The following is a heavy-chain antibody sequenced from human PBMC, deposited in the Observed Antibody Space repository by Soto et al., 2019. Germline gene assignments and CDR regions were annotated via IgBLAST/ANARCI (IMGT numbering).Heavy chain of an antibody. D-gene: IGHD3-10*01. Sequence: SETLSLTCAVYGGSFSGYYCSWIRQPPGKGLEWIGEINHSGSTNYNPSLKSRVTISVDTSKNQFSLKLSSVTAADTAVYYCARGGPRLLWFGESPRNWFDPWGQGTLVTVSS. CDR2: INHSGST. V-gene: IGHV4-34*01. CDR1: GGSFSGYY. CDR3: ARGGPRLLWFGESPRNWFDP. J-gene: IGHJ5*02.